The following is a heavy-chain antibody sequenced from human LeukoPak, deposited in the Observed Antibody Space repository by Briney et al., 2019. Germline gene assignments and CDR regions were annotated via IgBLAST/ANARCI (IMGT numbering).Heavy chain of an antibody. CDR3: AREGLGELTLDY. CDR2: MNPDSGNT. D-gene: IGHD3-16*01. Sequence: GASVKVSCKASGYTFTSYDINWVRQATGQGLEWMGWMNPDSGNTGYAQKFQGRVTMTTDTSTNTAYMELRSLRSDDTAVYYCAREGLGELTLDYWGQGTLVTVSS. CDR1: GYTFTSYD. J-gene: IGHJ4*02. V-gene: IGHV1-8*01.